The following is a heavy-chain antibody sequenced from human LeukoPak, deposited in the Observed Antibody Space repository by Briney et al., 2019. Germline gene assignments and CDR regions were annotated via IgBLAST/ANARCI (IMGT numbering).Heavy chain of an antibody. J-gene: IGHJ6*03. Sequence: ASVKVSCKASGGTFSSYAISWVRQAPGQGLKWMGRIIPILGIANYAQKFQGRVTITADKSTSTAYMELSSLRSEDTAVYYCARGLQYQLLKALGYYYMDVWGEGTTVTVSS. CDR2: IIPILGIA. CDR1: GGTFSSYA. CDR3: ARGLQYQLLKALGYYYMDV. D-gene: IGHD2-2*01. V-gene: IGHV1-69*04.